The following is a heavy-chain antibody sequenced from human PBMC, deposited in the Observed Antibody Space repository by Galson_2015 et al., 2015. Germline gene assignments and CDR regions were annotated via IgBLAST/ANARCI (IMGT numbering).Heavy chain of an antibody. D-gene: IGHD4-11*01. CDR3: AKVDDYIITSGFYYYYYYMDV. Sequence: LRLSCAASGFSFTSYAMSWVRQAPGKGLEWVSAISGSGGSTYYADSVKGRFTISRDNSKNTLYLQMNSLRAEDTAVYYCAKVDDYIITSGFYYYYYYMDVWGKGTTVTVSS. CDR2: ISGSGGST. V-gene: IGHV3-23*01. CDR1: GFSFTSYA. J-gene: IGHJ6*03.